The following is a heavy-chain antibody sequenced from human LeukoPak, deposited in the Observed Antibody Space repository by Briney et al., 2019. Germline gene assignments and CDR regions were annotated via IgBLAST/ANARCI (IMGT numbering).Heavy chain of an antibody. CDR1: GFTLSGYS. Sequence: GESLRLSCAASGFTLSGYSMSWVRQAPGKGLEWVSAISGSGGSTYYADSVKGRFTISRDNSKNTLYLQMNSLRPEDTAVYFCARDLTSVVTPEVGAFDIWGQGTLVTVSS. CDR3: ARDLTSVVTPEVGAFDI. CDR2: ISGSGGST. J-gene: IGHJ3*02. V-gene: IGHV3-23*01. D-gene: IGHD4-23*01.